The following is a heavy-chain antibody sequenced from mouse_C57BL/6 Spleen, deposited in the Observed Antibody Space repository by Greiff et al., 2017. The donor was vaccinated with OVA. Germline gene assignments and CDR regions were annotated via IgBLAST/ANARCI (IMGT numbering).Heavy chain of an antibody. V-gene: IGHV5-4*03. Sequence: DVKLVESGGGLVKPGGSLKLSCAASGFTFSSYAMSWVRQTPEKRLEWVATISDGGSYTYYPDNVKGRFTISRDNAKNNLYLQMRHLKSEDTAMYYCARGGTTVVYWYFDVWGTGTTVTVSS. CDR3: ARGGTTVVYWYFDV. J-gene: IGHJ1*03. D-gene: IGHD1-1*01. CDR1: GFTFSSYA. CDR2: ISDGGSYT.